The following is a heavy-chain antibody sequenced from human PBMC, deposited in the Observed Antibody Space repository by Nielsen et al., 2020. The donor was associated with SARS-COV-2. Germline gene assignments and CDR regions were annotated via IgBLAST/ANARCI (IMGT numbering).Heavy chain of an antibody. CDR1: GFTFSSYD. CDR3: ARDLLYSNYDYYYYYGMDV. CDR2: IGTAGDT. V-gene: IGHV3-13*04. Sequence: GESLKISCAASGFTFSSYDMHWVRQATGKGLEWVSAIGTAGDTYYPGSVKGRFTISRENAKNSLYLQMNSLRAGDTAVYYCARDLLYSNYDYYYYYGMDVWGQGTTVTVS. D-gene: IGHD4-11*01. J-gene: IGHJ6*02.